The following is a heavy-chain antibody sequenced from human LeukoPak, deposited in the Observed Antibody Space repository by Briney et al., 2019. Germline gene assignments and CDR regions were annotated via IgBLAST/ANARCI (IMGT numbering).Heavy chain of an antibody. D-gene: IGHD3-22*01. CDR3: ARVFYDSSGYYHYYYGMDV. CDR2: IYYSGST. CDR1: GGSISSGGYY. Sequence: SQTLSLTCTVSGGSISSGGYYWSWIRQHPGKGLEWIGYIYYSGSTYYNPSLKSRVTISVDTPKNQFSLKLSSVTAADTAVYYCARVFYDSSGYYHYYYGMDVWGQGTTVTVSS. J-gene: IGHJ6*02. V-gene: IGHV4-31*03.